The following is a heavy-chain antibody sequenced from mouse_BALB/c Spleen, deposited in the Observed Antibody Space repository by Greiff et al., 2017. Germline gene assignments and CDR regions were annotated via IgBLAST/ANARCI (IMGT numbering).Heavy chain of an antibody. Sequence: EVKLMESGGGLVKPGGSLKLSCAASGFTFSSYAMSWVRQTPEKRLEWVASISSGGSTYYPDSVKGRFTISRDNARNILYLQMSSLRSEDTAMYYCARGQGGNYVSNYFDYWGQGTTLTGSS. CDR1: GFTFSSYA. D-gene: IGHD2-1*01. CDR3: ARGQGGNYVSNYFDY. V-gene: IGHV5-6-5*01. J-gene: IGHJ2*01. CDR2: ISSGGST.